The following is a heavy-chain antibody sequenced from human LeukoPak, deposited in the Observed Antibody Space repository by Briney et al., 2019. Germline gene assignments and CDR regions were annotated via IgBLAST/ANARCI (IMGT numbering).Heavy chain of an antibody. Sequence: TGGSLRLSRAVSGFTFSSYGMSWVRQAPGKGLEGVLHISSSSSTIYYADSVKGRFNISRDNAKDSLYLQMNSLRAEDTAVYYCAREQGEEQLAGGTFDYWGQGTLVTVSS. V-gene: IGHV3-48*01. CDR1: GFTFSSYG. CDR2: ISSSSSTI. D-gene: IGHD6-6*01. J-gene: IGHJ4*02. CDR3: AREQGEEQLAGGTFDY.